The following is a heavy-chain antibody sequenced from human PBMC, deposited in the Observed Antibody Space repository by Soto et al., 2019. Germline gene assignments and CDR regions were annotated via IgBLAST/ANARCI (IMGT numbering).Heavy chain of an antibody. D-gene: IGHD1-20*01. CDR2: IYYSGST. CDR1: GGSISSGGYY. CDR3: AREVFVTGTLSPNWFDP. V-gene: IGHV4-31*03. Sequence: QVQLQESGPGLVKPSQTLSLTCTVSGGSISSGGYYWSWIRQHPGKGLEWIGYIYYSGSTYYNPSLKSRVTISVDTSKNQFSLKLSSVTAADTAVYYCAREVFVTGTLSPNWFDPWGQGTLVTVSS. J-gene: IGHJ5*02.